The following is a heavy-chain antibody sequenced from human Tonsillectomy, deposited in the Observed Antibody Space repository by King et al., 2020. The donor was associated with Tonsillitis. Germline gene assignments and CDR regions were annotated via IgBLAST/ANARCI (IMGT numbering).Heavy chain of an antibody. CDR1: GGSISSSNW. CDR2: IYHSGRT. V-gene: IGHV4-4*02. D-gene: IGHD2-15*01. Sequence: VQLQESGPGLVKPSGTLSLTCAVSGGSISSSNWWSWVRQPPGKGLEWIGEIYHSGRTNYNPSLKSRVTISVNKSKNQFSLKLSSVTAADTAVYYCARDLDIVVVVAATGGYFDLWAVAPWSLSPQ. CDR3: ARDLDIVVVVAATGGYFDL. J-gene: IGHJ2*01.